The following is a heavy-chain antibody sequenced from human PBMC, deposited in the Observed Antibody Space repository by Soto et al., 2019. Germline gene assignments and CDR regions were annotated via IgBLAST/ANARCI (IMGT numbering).Heavy chain of an antibody. Sequence: SETLSLTCTLSGDSISNYCWNWIRQSPDKGLEWIGYFYYTGSSNYNPSLGGRATISVDTSKNQFSLILSSVTAAGLYPYESSGYHINNWGQGALVTVSS. CDR1: GDSISNYC. D-gene: IGHD3-22*01. CDR3: SGYHINN. J-gene: IGHJ4*02. V-gene: IGHV4-59*01. CDR2: FYYTGSS.